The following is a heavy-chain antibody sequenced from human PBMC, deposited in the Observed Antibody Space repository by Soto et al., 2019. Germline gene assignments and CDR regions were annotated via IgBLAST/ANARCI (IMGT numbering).Heavy chain of an antibody. J-gene: IGHJ4*02. CDR3: ARRYSSSLDF. V-gene: IGHV4-59*08. CDR2: IFYSGST. Sequence: SETLSLTCTVSCGSLSSFYWSWIRQPPGKGLEWIGYIFYSGSTNYNPSLKSRVTISVDTSKNQFSLKLSSVTAADTAVYYCARRYSSSLDFWGQGTLVTVSS. CDR1: CGSLSSFY. D-gene: IGHD6-13*01.